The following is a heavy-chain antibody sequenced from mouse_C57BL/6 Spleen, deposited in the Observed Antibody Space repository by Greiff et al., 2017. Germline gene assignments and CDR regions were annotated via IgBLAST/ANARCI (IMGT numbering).Heavy chain of an antibody. D-gene: IGHD2-3*01. V-gene: IGHV2-9-1*01. J-gene: IGHJ4*01. CDR3: ARESDDGLYYAMDY. CDR2: IWTGGGT. Sequence: VQVVESGPGLVAPSQSLSITCTVSGFSLTSYAISWVRQPPGKGLEWLGVIWTGGGTNYNSALKSRLSISTDNSKSQVFLKMNSLQTDDTARYYCARESDDGLYYAMDYCGQGTSVTVSS. CDR1: GFSLTSYA.